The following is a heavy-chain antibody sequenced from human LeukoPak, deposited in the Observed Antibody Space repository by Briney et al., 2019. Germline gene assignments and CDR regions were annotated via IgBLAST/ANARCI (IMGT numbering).Heavy chain of an antibody. D-gene: IGHD4-17*01. J-gene: IGHJ4*02. CDR3: ARGHTAVTRHFDF. V-gene: IGHV3-23*01. CDR2: ISGSGGST. Sequence: GGSLRLSCAASGFTFSSYAMSWVRQAPGKGLEWVSAISGSGGSTYYADSVKGRFTISRDDAKNLLYLDMNSLRAEDTAVYYCARGHTAVTRHFDFWGQGTLVTVSS. CDR1: GFTFSSYA.